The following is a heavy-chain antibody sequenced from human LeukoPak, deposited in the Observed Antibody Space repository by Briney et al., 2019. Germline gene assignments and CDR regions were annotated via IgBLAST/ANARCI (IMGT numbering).Heavy chain of an antibody. CDR1: GFTFSSYW. D-gene: IGHD1-14*01. CDR3: ARSNQTDDY. J-gene: IGHJ4*02. CDR2: MNTGGRSI. V-gene: IGHV3-74*01. Sequence: GGSLRLSCAASGFTFSSYWVRWLPHVPGGGVVWVARMNTGGRSITYADSVKGRFTISRYNAKNTLYQQMDSLRAEDTGVYYCARSNQTDDYWGEGTPVTVSP.